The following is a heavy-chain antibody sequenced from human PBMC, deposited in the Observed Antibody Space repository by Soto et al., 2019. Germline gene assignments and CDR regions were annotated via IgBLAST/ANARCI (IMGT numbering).Heavy chain of an antibody. J-gene: IGHJ5*02. CDR3: AREGGYCSGGSCYSGSWFDP. CDR1: GYTFTSYY. V-gene: IGHV1-46*01. Sequence: QVQLVQSGAEVKKPGASVKVSCKASGYTFTSYYMHWVRQAPGQGLEWMGIINPSGGSTSYAQKFQGRVTMTRDTSTSTVYMELSSLRSEDTAVYYCAREGGYCSGGSCYSGSWFDPWGQGTLVTVSS. D-gene: IGHD2-15*01. CDR2: INPSGGST.